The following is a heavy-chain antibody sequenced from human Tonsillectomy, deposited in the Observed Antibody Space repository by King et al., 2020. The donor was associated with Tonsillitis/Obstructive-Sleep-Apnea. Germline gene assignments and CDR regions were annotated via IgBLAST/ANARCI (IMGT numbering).Heavy chain of an antibody. CDR1: GGSLSGYY. D-gene: IGHD2-15*01. V-gene: IGHV4-34*01. CDR3: ARGRDIIAVVTNNWFDP. Sequence: VQLQQWGAGLLKPSETLSLTCAVYGGSLSGYYWSWIRQPPGKGLEWIGESNHIGSTNYNPSLKSRANISVDTYKSQFSLKMSSVTAADAAVYYCARGRDIIAVVTNNWFDPWGQGTLVTVSS. J-gene: IGHJ5*02. CDR2: SNHIGST.